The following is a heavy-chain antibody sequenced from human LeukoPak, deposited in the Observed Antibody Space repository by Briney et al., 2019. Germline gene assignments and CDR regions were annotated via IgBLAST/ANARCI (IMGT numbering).Heavy chain of an antibody. CDR3: TTTTR. J-gene: IGHJ4*02. Sequence: GGSLRLSCAASGFTFSSYAIHWVRQAPGKGLEWVAVISYDGSNKYYADSVKGRFTISRDNSKNTLYLQMNSLKTEDTAVYYCTTTTRWGQGTLVTVSS. D-gene: IGHD1-14*01. V-gene: IGHV3-30*04. CDR1: GFTFSSYA. CDR2: ISYDGSNK.